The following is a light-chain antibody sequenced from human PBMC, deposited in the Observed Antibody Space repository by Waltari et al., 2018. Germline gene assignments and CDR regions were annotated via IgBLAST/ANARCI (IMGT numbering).Light chain of an antibody. J-gene: IGKJ1*01. CDR1: QYVSSN. CDR3: QQYNAWPRT. V-gene: IGKV3D-15*01. Sequence: DIVMTQSQATLSLSPGDRATLSCRASQYVSSNLAWYQQKPGQAPMLLIYGASTRATGIPARFSGSGSGTEFTLSISGLQSEDFALYYCQQYNAWPRTFGQGTKVEIK. CDR2: GAS.